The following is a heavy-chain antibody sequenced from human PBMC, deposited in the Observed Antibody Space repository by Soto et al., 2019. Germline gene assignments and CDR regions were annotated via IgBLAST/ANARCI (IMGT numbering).Heavy chain of an antibody. CDR2: INTNTGSP. CDR3: ARGGSSSWYFDYYYYYYMDV. J-gene: IGHJ6*03. Sequence: QVQLVQSGSELKKPGASVKVSCKASGYTFTSYAMNWVRQAPGQGLEWMGWINTNTGSPTYAQGFTGRFVFSLDTSVSTAYLQICSLKAEDTAVYYCARGGSSSWYFDYYYYYYMDVWGKGTTVTVSS. V-gene: IGHV7-4-1*01. D-gene: IGHD6-13*01. CDR1: GYTFTSYA.